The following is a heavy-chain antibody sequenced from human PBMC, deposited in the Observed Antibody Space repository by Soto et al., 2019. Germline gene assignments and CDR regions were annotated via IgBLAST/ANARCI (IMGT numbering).Heavy chain of an antibody. Sequence: GASVKVSCKASGGTFSSYTISWVRQAPGQGLEWMGRIIPILGIANYAQKFQGRVTITADKSTSTAYMELSSLRSEDTAVYYCARANSSGWYANADYYFDYWGQGTLVTVSS. CDR2: IIPILGIA. CDR1: GGTFSSYT. D-gene: IGHD6-19*01. CDR3: ARANSSGWYANADYYFDY. V-gene: IGHV1-69*02. J-gene: IGHJ4*02.